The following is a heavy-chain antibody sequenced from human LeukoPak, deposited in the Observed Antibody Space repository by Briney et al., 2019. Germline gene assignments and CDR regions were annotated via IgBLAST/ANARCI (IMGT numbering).Heavy chain of an antibody. CDR2: IKQDGSEK. Sequence: PGGSLRLSCAASGFTFSDHWMSWVRQAPGKGLEWVANIKQDGSEKYYVDSVKGRFTISRDNAKNSLYLQMNSLRAEDTAVYYCAKQAYYSYGAVDYWGQGTLVTVSS. D-gene: IGHD3-10*01. CDR1: GFTFSDHW. V-gene: IGHV3-7*03. CDR3: AKQAYYSYGAVDY. J-gene: IGHJ4*02.